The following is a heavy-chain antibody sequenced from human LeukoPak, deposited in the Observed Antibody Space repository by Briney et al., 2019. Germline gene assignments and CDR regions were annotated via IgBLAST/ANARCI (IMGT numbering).Heavy chain of an antibody. CDR2: INPNSGGT. Sequence: ASVKVSCKASGYTFTGYYMHWVRQAPGQGLEWMGWINPNSGGTNYAQKFQGRVTMTRDTSISTAYMELSRLRSDDTAVYYCARDVARRSYYDYWGQGTLVTVSS. V-gene: IGHV1-2*02. CDR1: GYTFTGYY. CDR3: ARDVARRSYYDY. J-gene: IGHJ4*02.